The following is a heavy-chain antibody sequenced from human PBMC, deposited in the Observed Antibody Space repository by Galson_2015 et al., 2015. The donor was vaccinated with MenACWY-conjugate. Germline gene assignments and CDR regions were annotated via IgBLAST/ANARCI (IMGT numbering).Heavy chain of an antibody. J-gene: IGHJ4*02. CDR1: GYTFTVYG. V-gene: IGHV1-18*04. CDR2: ISTNNGNT. D-gene: IGHD2/OR15-2a*01. CDR3: ARDHLYCNSAGCVGSGTTLEY. Sequence: SVKVSWKASGYTFTVYGINWVRQAPGQGLEWMGWISTNNGNTAFAQKFQGRVTMTRETSTSTVYMELRSLRSDDTAMYYCARDHLYCNSAGCVGSGTTLEYWGQGTLVTVSS.